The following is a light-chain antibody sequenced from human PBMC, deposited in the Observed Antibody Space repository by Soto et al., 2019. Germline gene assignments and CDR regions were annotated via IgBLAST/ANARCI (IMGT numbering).Light chain of an antibody. Sequence: QSALTQPASVSGSPGQSITIACTGTSSDVGSYNYVSWYQQHPGKAPKLMIFEVTNRPSGVSNRFSGSKSGNTASLTISGLQPEDEADYYCNSYTISGTRIFGGGTQLTVL. J-gene: IGLJ2*01. V-gene: IGLV2-14*01. CDR1: SSDVGSYNY. CDR3: NSYTISGTRI. CDR2: EVT.